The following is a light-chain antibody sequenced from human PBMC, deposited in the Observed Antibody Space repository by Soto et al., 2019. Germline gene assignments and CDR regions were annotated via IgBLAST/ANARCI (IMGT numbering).Light chain of an antibody. V-gene: IGLV1-51*01. CDR1: SSNFASDF. CDR3: GTWDSGLSPVV. Sequence: QSVLTQPPSVSAAPGQKVTISCSAGSSNFASDFVAWYQQLPGAAPRLLIYDTNKRPSGIPDRFSGSKSGTSATLDITGLQTGDEADYYCGTWDSGLSPVVFGGGTKLTVL. J-gene: IGLJ2*01. CDR2: DTN.